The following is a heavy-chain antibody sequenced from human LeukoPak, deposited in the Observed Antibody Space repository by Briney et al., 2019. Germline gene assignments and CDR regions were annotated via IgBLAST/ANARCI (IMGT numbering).Heavy chain of an antibody. CDR2: IKQDGSEK. CDR3: VRDNSGWYRPALGRETAYYYYYMDV. D-gene: IGHD6-19*01. J-gene: IGHJ6*03. Sequence: PGGSLRLSCAASGFTFSSYWMSWVRQAPGKGLEWVANIKQDGSEKYYVDSVKSRFTISRDNAKNSLYLQMNSLRTEDTAVYYCVRDNSGWYRPALGRETAYYYYYMDVWGKGTTVTVSS. CDR1: GFTFSSYW. V-gene: IGHV3-7*01.